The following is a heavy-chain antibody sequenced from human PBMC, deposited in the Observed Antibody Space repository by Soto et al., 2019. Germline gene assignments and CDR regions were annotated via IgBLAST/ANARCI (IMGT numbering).Heavy chain of an antibody. Sequence: SETLSLTCNVSGGSISSSAYYWGWIRRPPGKGLEGIGSIFYSGSTYYNPSLKSRATISVHTPKKQFSLKLNSVTAADTAVYYCARQRIAAPGAGWFDPWGQGILVTVSS. CDR2: IFYSGST. CDR3: ARQRIAAPGAGWFDP. V-gene: IGHV4-39*01. D-gene: IGHD6-13*01. CDR1: GGSISSSAYY. J-gene: IGHJ5*02.